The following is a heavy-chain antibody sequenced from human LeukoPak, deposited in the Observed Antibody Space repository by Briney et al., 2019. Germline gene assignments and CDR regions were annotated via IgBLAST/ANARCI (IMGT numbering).Heavy chain of an antibody. Sequence: PGGSLRLSCAASGFTFSSYWMHWVRQVPGKGLVWVSRINTDGNSTRYADSVKGRFTISRDNAKKTLYLQMNSLRAEDTAVYFCAREDYNDSGWYFDLWGRGTLVTVSS. D-gene: IGHD4-17*01. V-gene: IGHV3-74*01. CDR3: AREDYNDSGWYFDL. CDR2: INTDGNST. CDR1: GFTFSSYW. J-gene: IGHJ2*01.